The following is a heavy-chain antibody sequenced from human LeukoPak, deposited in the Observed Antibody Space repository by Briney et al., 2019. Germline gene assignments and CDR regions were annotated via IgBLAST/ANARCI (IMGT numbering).Heavy chain of an antibody. J-gene: IGHJ6*03. CDR1: GGTVTSSTYF. D-gene: IGHD1-14*01. Sequence: SETLSLTRTLSGGTVTSSTYFWGWIRQPPGKGLEWIGSISYSGATYYNPSLKSRVSMSVHTSKNQFSLKLSSVTAADTAVYYCARDGFYYHHYMDVWGEGTTVTVSS. V-gene: IGHV4-39*07. CDR3: ARDGFYYHHYMDV. CDR2: ISYSGAT.